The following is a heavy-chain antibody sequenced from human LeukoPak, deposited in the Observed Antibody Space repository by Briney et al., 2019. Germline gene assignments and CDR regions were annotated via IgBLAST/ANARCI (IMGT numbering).Heavy chain of an antibody. CDR3: ARVYYGSGSYFD. J-gene: IGHJ4*02. D-gene: IGHD3-10*01. CDR2: IYSSGST. CDR1: GGSISSYY. Sequence: PSETQSLTCTVSGGSISSYYWSCIRQPPGKGLEWIGYIYSSGSTNYNPSLKSRLTISVDASKNQFSLKLTSVTAADTAVYYCARVYYGSGSYFDWGQGTLVTVSS. V-gene: IGHV4-59*12.